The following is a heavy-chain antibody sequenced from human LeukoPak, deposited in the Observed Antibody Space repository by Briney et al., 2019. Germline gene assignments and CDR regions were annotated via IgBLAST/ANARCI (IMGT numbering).Heavy chain of an antibody. Sequence: SETLSLTCTVSGGSISSYYWSWIRQPPGKGLEWIGYIYYSGSTNYNPSLKSRVTISVDTSKNQFSLKLSSETAADTAVYYCARDHATSFDYWGQGTLVTVSS. CDR3: ARDHATSFDY. CDR1: GGSISSYY. V-gene: IGHV4-59*01. J-gene: IGHJ4*02. CDR2: IYYSGST.